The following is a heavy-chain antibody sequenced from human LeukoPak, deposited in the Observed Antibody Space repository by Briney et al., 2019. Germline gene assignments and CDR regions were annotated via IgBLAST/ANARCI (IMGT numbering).Heavy chain of an antibody. V-gene: IGHV4-59*01. CDR2: IYYSGST. Sequence: SETLSLTCTVSGGSISSYYWSWIRQPPGKGLEWIGYIYYSGSTNYNPSLKSRVTISVDTSKNQFSLKLSSVTAADTAVYYCARESIVVVPTAIHYYFDYWGQGTLVTVSS. CDR1: GGSISSYY. D-gene: IGHD2-2*01. CDR3: ARESIVVVPTAIHYYFDY. J-gene: IGHJ4*02.